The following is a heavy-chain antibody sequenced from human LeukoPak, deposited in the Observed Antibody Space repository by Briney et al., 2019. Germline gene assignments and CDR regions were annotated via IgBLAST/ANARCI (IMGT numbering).Heavy chain of an antibody. D-gene: IGHD6-19*01. CDR3: ARPLTRKWLVDAFDI. J-gene: IGHJ3*02. V-gene: IGHV1-69*01. CDR1: GGTFSSYA. Sequence: VKVSCKASGGTFSSYAISWVRQAPGQGLEWMGGIIPIFGTANYAQKFQGRVTITADESTSTAYMELSSLRSEDTAVYYCARPLTRKWLVDAFDIWGQGTMVTVSS. CDR2: IIPIFGTA.